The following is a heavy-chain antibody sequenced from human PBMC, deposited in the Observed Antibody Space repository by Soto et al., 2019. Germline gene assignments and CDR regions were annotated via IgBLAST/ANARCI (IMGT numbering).Heavy chain of an antibody. CDR3: ARKVPGSTSRPDYWYFDL. V-gene: IGHV3-23*01. CDR1: GFTFINYA. Sequence: EVQLLESGGGLVQPGGSLRLSCAGSGFTFINYAMNWVRQAPGKGLEWVSTISGGGDAPFFADSVRGRFTISSDNSKNTVTLQMNNLGVDDTAVYFCARKVPGSTSRPDYWYFDLWGRGTLVTVSS. CDR2: ISGGGDAP. J-gene: IGHJ2*01. D-gene: IGHD3-10*01.